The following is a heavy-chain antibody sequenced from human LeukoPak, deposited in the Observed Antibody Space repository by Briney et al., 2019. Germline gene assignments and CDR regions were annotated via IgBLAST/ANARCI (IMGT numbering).Heavy chain of an antibody. J-gene: IGHJ5*02. D-gene: IGHD2-21*02. CDR3: ARDPVNCGGDCYQA. CDR1: GFTFSGFE. Sequence: GGSLRLSCAASGFTFSGFEMNWVRQAPGKGLEWVSYISSSGSTRYYADSVEGRFTVSRDNAKNSLYLQMNSLRAEDTAVYYCARDPVNCGGDCYQAWGLGTLVTVSS. V-gene: IGHV3-48*03. CDR2: ISSSGSTR.